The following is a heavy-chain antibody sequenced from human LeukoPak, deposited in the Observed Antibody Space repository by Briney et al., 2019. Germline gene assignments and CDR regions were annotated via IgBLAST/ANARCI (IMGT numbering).Heavy chain of an antibody. V-gene: IGHV3-23*01. CDR3: AKAVPGYSSGWYVFDY. CDR1: GFTFSSYA. CDR2: ISGSGGST. J-gene: IGHJ4*02. D-gene: IGHD6-19*01. Sequence: PGGSLRLSCAASGFTFSSYAMSWVRQAPGKGLEWVSAISGSGGSTYYADSVKGRFTISRDNSKNTLYLQMNSLRAEDTAVYYCAKAVPGYSSGWYVFDYWGQGTLVTVSS.